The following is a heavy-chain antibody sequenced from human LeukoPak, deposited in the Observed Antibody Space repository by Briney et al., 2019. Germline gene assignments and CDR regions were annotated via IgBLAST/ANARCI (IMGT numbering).Heavy chain of an antibody. CDR1: GGSISSYY. Sequence: PSETLSLTCTVSGGSISSYYWSWIRQPPGKGLEWIGYIYYSGSTNYNPSLKSRVTISVDTSKNQFSLKLSSVTAADTAVYYCARDKAYDSSGYYLDYWGQGTLVTVSS. V-gene: IGHV4-59*12. CDR2: IYYSGST. J-gene: IGHJ4*02. D-gene: IGHD3-22*01. CDR3: ARDKAYDSSGYYLDY.